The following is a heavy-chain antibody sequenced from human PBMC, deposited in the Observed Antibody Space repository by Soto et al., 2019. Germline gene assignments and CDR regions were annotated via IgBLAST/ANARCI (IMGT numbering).Heavy chain of an antibody. D-gene: IGHD6-13*01. CDR1: GGSISSSSYY. Sequence: SETLSLTCTVSGGSISSSSYYWGWIRQPPGKGLEWIGSIYYSGSTYYNPSLKSRVTISVDTSKNQFSLKLSSVTAADTAVYYCARLRTSWYGDYWGQGTLVTVSS. CDR2: IYYSGST. CDR3: ARLRTSWYGDY. J-gene: IGHJ4*02. V-gene: IGHV4-39*07.